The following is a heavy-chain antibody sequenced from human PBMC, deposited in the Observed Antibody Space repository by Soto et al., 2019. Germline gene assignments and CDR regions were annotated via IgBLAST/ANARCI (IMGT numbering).Heavy chain of an antibody. Sequence: GGSLRLSCAASGFTFSSYSMNWVRQAPGKGLEWVSSISSSSSYIYYADSVKGRFTISRDNAKNSLYLQMNSLRAEDTAVYYCARDQQSADDYVWGSYPLGAFDIWGQGTMVTVSS. J-gene: IGHJ3*02. CDR1: GFTFSSYS. D-gene: IGHD3-16*01. CDR2: ISSSSSYI. CDR3: ARDQQSADDYVWGSYPLGAFDI. V-gene: IGHV3-21*01.